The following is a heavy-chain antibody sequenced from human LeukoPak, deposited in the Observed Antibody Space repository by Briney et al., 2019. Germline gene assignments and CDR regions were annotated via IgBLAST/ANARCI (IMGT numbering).Heavy chain of an antibody. CDR1: GASISGSGYY. CDR2: IYSSGST. J-gene: IGHJ6*03. Sequence: SETLSLTCTVSGASISGSGYYWGWIRQPPGKGLEWIGSIYSSGSTYYNASLQSRVTISIETSKNQFSLKLSSVTAADTAVYYCARHWRYYYYMDVWGKGTTVTISS. CDR3: ARHWRYYYYMDV. V-gene: IGHV4-39*01.